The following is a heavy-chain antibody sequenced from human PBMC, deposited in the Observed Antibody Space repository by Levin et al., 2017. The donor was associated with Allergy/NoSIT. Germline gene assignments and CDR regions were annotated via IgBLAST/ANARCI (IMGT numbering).Heavy chain of an antibody. CDR1: AASFTTYH. Sequence: PGGSLRLSCSVSAASFTTYHWNWIRQPPGKRLEWIGYVSDSGSTKYNPSLKNRVTTSVDTSKRQSSLKVTSVTPADSAVCYCAGDGAGGFPPDLDYWSQGTLVTVSS. CDR2: VSDSGST. D-gene: IGHD3-16*01. J-gene: IGHJ4*02. CDR3: AGDGAGGFPPDLDY. V-gene: IGHV4-59*01.